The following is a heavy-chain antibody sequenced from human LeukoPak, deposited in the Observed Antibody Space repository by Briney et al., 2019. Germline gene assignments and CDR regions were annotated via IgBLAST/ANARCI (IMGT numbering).Heavy chain of an antibody. J-gene: IGHJ6*02. CDR2: ISGSGGST. CDR1: GFTFSSYA. Sequence: GGSLRLSRAASGFTFSSYAMSWVRRAPGKGLEWVSAISGSGGSTYYADSVKGRFTISRDNSKNTLYLQMNSLRAEDTAVYYCARDTPLRDYYYYGMDVWGQGTTATVSS. CDR3: ARDTPLRDYYYYGMDV. V-gene: IGHV3-23*01.